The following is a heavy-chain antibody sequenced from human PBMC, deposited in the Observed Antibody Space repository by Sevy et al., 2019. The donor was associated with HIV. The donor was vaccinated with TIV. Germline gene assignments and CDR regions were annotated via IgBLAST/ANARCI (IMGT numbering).Heavy chain of an antibody. CDR1: GFTPSTYG. Sequence: GGSLRLSCTASGFTPSTYGMHGVRQAPCKGLEWVAVIGYDGSNKYYADSVKGRFTISRDNSKNTVFLQMDSLRVEDTAVYYCARDPRMYGDYLLAYFDSWGQGTLVTVSS. J-gene: IGHJ4*02. CDR3: ARDPRMYGDYLLAYFDS. CDR2: IGYDGSNK. D-gene: IGHD2-8*01. V-gene: IGHV3-33*01.